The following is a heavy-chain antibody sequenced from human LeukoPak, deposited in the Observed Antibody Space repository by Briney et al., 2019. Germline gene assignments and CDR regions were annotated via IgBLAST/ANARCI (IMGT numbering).Heavy chain of an antibody. CDR2: ISGSGGST. CDR3: ARVEWELLLNY. J-gene: IGHJ4*02. V-gene: IGHV3-23*01. CDR1: GFTFSSYA. Sequence: GGSLRLSCAASGFTFSSYAMSWVRQAPGKELEWVSAISGSGGSTYYADSVRGRFTISRDNSKNTLYLQMNSLRAEDTAVYYCARVEWELLLNYWGQGTLVTVSS. D-gene: IGHD1-26*01.